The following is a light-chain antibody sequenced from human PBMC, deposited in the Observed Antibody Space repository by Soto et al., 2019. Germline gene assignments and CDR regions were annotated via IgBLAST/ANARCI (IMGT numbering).Light chain of an antibody. Sequence: DIEMTQSPSPQSATEGDRVTIXXRASQGVRNDLGWYQQKPGKAPKXVIYAASTLQSGVPSRFSGSGSGTEFTLTISSLQPEDFATYYCLQHNSYPWTFGQGTKVDIK. CDR2: AAS. V-gene: IGKV1-17*01. CDR1: QGVRND. J-gene: IGKJ1*01. CDR3: LQHNSYPWT.